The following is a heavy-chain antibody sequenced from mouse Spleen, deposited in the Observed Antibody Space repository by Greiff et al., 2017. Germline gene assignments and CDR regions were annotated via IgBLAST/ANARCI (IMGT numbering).Heavy chain of an antibody. J-gene: IGHJ4*01. D-gene: IGHD2-4*01. CDR1: GYTFTNYW. V-gene: IGHV1-63*02. Sequence: QVQLQQSGAELVRPGTSVKISCKASGYTFTNYWLGWVKQRPGHGLEWIGDIYPGGGYTNYNEKFKGKATLTADTSSSTAYMQLSSLTSEDSAVYFCARSYDYDEGYAMDYWGQGTSVTVSS. CDR2: IYPGGGYT. CDR3: ARSYDYDEGYAMDY.